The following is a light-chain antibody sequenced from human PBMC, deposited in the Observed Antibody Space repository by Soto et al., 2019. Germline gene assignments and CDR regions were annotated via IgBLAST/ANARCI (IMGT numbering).Light chain of an antibody. Sequence: EIVLTQSPGTLSLSPGERATLSCRASQSVSSSYLAWYQQKPGQAPRLLIYGASSRATGIPDRFSGSGSGTDFTLTMSRLEPEDGAVYYCQKYDGSPLTFGRATQVEIK. V-gene: IGKV3-20*01. CDR3: QKYDGSPLT. J-gene: IGKJ4*01. CDR1: QSVSSSY. CDR2: GAS.